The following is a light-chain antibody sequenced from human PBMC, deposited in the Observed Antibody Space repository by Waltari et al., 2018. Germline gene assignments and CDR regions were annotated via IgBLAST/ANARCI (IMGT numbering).Light chain of an antibody. Sequence: EIVMMQSPATLSMSPGERATLSCRASQSVSSGLAWYQQRPGQAPRLLIYGASTRATGIPARFSGSGSGTEFTLTISSLQSEDFAVYYCQQYNNWPLTFGGGTKVEIK. CDR1: QSVSSG. CDR3: QQYNNWPLT. V-gene: IGKV3-15*01. J-gene: IGKJ4*01. CDR2: GAS.